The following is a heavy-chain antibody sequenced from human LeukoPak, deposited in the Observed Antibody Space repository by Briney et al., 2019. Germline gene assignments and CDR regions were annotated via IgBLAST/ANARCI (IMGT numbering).Heavy chain of an antibody. Sequence: SETLSLTCTVSGVSISSRTYYWGWIRQPPGKGLEWSGSIYYTGSTFYNPSLKSRTTISVNTSKNQFFMMLRSVTAAAAAVYFCAREGTTWGAFDMWGQGTMVTVSS. CDR3: AREGTTWGAFDM. J-gene: IGHJ3*02. CDR1: GVSISSRTYY. CDR2: IYYTGST. V-gene: IGHV4-39*07. D-gene: IGHD2/OR15-2a*01.